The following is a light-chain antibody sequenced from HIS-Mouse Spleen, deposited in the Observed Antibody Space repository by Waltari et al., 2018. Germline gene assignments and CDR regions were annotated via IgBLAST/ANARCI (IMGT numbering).Light chain of an antibody. Sequence: SYELTQPPSVSVSPGQTARITCSGDALPKKYAYWYQQKSGQAPVLVIDEDSKRPSGITEGFAGASSGTMATLTISGAQVEDEADYYCYSTDSSGNHRVFGGGTKLTVL. CDR1: ALPKKY. CDR3: YSTDSSGNHRV. CDR2: EDS. V-gene: IGLV3-10*01. J-gene: IGLJ2*01.